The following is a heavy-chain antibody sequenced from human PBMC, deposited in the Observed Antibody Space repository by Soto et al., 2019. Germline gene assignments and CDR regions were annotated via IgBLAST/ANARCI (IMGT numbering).Heavy chain of an antibody. CDR1: GDSLPPSGGS. CDR2: IFWDDDK. V-gene: IGHV2-5*02. CDR3: AQGTTRTSMVAY. Sequence: SGPPLVNPPQTLTLTCTVSGDSLPPSGGSVGWIRQPPGKALEWLALIFWDDDKRYSPALKSRLTVTKDTSKNQVVLTLTNVDHVDTATYYCAQGTTRTSMVAYWGQGIRVTVSS. D-gene: IGHD5-12*01. J-gene: IGHJ4*02.